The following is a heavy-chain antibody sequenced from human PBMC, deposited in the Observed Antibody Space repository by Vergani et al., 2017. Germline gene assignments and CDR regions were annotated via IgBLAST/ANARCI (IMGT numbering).Heavy chain of an antibody. CDR2: IKSKTDGGTT. J-gene: IGHJ4*02. V-gene: IGHV3-15*01. CDR1: GFTFSNAW. CDR3: AKDDNGENIY. D-gene: IGHD1-14*01. Sequence: EVQLVESGGGLVKPGGSLRLSCAASGFTFSNAWMSWVRQAPGKGLEWVGRIKSKTDGGTTDYAAPVKGRFTISRDDSKNTLYLQMNSLRAEDTAVYYCAKDDNGENIYWGQGTLVTVSS.